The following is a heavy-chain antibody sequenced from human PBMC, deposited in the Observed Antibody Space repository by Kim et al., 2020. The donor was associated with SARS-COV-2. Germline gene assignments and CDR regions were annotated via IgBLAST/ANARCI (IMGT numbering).Heavy chain of an antibody. D-gene: IGHD6-19*01. CDR3: ARMGGWSPEYYLDY. V-gene: IGHV3-11*03. J-gene: IGHJ4*02. CDR1: GFTFSDYY. Sequence: GGSLRLSCAASGFTFSDYYMSWIRQAPGKGLEWVSYISSSSSYTNYADSVKGRFTISRDNAKNSLYLQMNSLRAEDTAVYYCARMGGWSPEYYLDYWGQGTLVTVSS. CDR2: ISSSSSYT.